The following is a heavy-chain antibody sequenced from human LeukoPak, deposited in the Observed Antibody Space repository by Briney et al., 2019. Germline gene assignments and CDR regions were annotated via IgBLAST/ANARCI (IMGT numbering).Heavy chain of an antibody. J-gene: IGHJ4*02. CDR2: IYSGGST. D-gene: IGHD3-10*01. CDR1: GFTVSSNY. CDR3: ARDPRLLWFGEPGDY. V-gene: IGHV3-66*02. Sequence: GGSLRLSCAASGFTVSSNYMSWVRQAPGKGLEWVSVIYSGGSTYYADSVKGRFTISRDNSKNTLYLQMNSLRAEDTAVYYCARDPRLLWFGEPGDYWGQGTLGTVSS.